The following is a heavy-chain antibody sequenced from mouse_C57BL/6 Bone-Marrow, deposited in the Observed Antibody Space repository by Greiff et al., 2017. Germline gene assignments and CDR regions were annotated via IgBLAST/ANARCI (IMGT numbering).Heavy chain of an antibody. D-gene: IGHD1-1*01. Sequence: LQQSGAELVRPGASVKMSCMASGYTFTSYNMHWVKQTPRQGLEWIGAIYSGTGDTSYNQKFKGKATMTVAKSSSTAFMPLTRLTSDDSAIYVCARSGYYGRAGWFAYWGQGTLVTVAA. CDR1: GYTFTSYN. CDR2: IYSGTGDT. CDR3: ARSGYYGRAGWFAY. J-gene: IGHJ3*01. V-gene: IGHV1-12*01.